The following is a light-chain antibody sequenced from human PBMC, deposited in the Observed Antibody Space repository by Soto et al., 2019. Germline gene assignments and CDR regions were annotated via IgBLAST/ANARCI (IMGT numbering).Light chain of an antibody. CDR2: DAS. J-gene: IGKJ4*01. CDR3: QQRSRT. V-gene: IGKV3-11*01. CDR1: ESVSRY. Sequence: EIVLTQSPATLSLSPGEKATLSCRASESVSRYVAWYQQKPGQAPRLLIYDASNRATGIPTRFSGSGSGTDFTLTISSLEPDDFAVYYCQQRSRTFGGGTKVEI.